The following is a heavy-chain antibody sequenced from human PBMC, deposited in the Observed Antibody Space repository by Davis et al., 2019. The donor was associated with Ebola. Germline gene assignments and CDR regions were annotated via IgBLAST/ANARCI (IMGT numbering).Heavy chain of an antibody. D-gene: IGHD5-12*01. CDR2: MNPNSGNT. CDR3: ARGSGYDGFDP. J-gene: IGHJ5*02. V-gene: IGHV1-8*01. CDR1: GYTFTGYD. Sequence: ASVKVSCKASGYTFTGYDINWVRQATGQGLEWMGWMNPNSGNTGYAQKFQGRVTMTRDTSISKAYMELSRLRFDDTAVYYCARGSGYDGFDPWGQGTLVTVSS.